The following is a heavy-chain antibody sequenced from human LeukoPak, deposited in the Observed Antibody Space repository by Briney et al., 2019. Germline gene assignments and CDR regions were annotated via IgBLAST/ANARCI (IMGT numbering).Heavy chain of an antibody. J-gene: IGHJ4*02. D-gene: IGHD3-9*01. Sequence: ASVTVSFTVSGYTLIELCTHWVRQAPGKGHEGMGGFDPGSGEIIYEQKFQGRVTMTEDTSTDTAYMELSSLRSEDTALYYCATGTHYDLLPYWGQGTLVTVSS. CDR3: ATGTHYDLLPY. CDR2: FDPGSGEI. CDR1: GYTLIELC. V-gene: IGHV1-24*01.